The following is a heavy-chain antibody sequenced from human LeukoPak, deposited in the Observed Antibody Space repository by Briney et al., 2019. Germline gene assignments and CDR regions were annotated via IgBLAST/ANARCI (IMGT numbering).Heavy chain of an antibody. CDR3: ARDLGHCRNVVCSSSAY. CDR2: ISTYNGNT. D-gene: IGHD1-14*01. J-gene: IGHJ4*02. CDR1: GYTFTGYY. Sequence: ASVKVSCKASGYTFTGYYMHWVRQAPGQGLEWMGWISTYNGNTTYAQKIQGRVTMTTDTSTNTVYMDLRSLRSDDTAVYYCARDLGHCRNVVCSSSAYWGRGTLVTVSS. V-gene: IGHV1-18*04.